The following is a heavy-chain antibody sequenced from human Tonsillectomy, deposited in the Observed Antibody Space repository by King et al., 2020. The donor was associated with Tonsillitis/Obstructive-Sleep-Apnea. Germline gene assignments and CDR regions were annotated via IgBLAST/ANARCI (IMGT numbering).Heavy chain of an antibody. CDR2: INHSGST. CDR1: GGSFSGYF. J-gene: IGHJ3*02. V-gene: IGHV4-34*01. CDR3: ARAWFIQDAFDI. D-gene: IGHD3-10*01. Sequence: VQLQQWGAGLLKPSETLSLTRAVYGGSFSGYFWSWIRQPPGKGLEWIGEINHSGSTNYNPSLKSRVTISVDTSKNHFSLRLSSVTAADTAVFYCARAWFIQDAFDIWGQGTMVTVSS.